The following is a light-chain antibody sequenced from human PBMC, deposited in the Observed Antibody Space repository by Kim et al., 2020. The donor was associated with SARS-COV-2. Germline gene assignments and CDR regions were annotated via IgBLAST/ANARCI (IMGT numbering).Light chain of an antibody. CDR2: GAS. V-gene: IGKV3-15*01. Sequence: SASAGKGAPLSCGASQCVSSNLAWYQQTPGQAPRLLFFGASIRATGIPTRLSGSGSETEFTLTISSLQSEDFAVYYCHQYNNWPHTFGQGTKLEI. CDR3: HQYNNWPHT. J-gene: IGKJ2*01. CDR1: QCVSSN.